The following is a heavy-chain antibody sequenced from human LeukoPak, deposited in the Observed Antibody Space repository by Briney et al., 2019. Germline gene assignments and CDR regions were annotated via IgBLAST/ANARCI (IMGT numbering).Heavy chain of an antibody. CDR3: ARAGAYHFDN. CDR2: INTDTRGT. CDR1: GFTFSDYW. V-gene: IGHV3-74*01. Sequence: GGSLRLSCAASGFTFSDYWMHWVRQAPGKGLVWVSIINTDTRGTYYADSVKGRFTISRDNAKNTLYLQMNSLRPEDTAVYYCARAGAYHFDNWGQGTLVTVSS. D-gene: IGHD3-16*01. J-gene: IGHJ4*02.